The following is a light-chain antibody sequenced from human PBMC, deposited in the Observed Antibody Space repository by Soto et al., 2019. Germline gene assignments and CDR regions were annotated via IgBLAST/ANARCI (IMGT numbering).Light chain of an antibody. CDR3: QQYGSSLWT. CDR2: GAS. Sequence: ELVLTQSPGTLSLSPGERATLSCRASQSVISTYLAWYQQKPGQAPRLLIFGASSRATGIPDRFSGSGSGTDFTLTISRLEPEDFAVYYCQQYGSSLWTFGQGTKVDIK. CDR1: QSVISTY. V-gene: IGKV3-20*01. J-gene: IGKJ1*01.